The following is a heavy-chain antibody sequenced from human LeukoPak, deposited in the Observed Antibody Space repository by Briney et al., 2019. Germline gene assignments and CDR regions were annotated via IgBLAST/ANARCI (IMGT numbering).Heavy chain of an antibody. Sequence: GGSLRLSCAASGFTFSSYWMSWVRQAPGKGLEWVANIKQDGSEKYYVDSVKGRFTISRDNAKNSLYLQMNSLRAEDTAVYYCARDQLFGELRFGSRGGQGTLVTVSS. V-gene: IGHV3-7*01. CDR2: IKQDGSEK. CDR1: GFTFSSYW. D-gene: IGHD3-10*02. J-gene: IGHJ4*02. CDR3: ARDQLFGELRFGSR.